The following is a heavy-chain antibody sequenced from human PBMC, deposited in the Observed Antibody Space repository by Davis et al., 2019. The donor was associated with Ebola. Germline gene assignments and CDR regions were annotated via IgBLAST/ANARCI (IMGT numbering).Heavy chain of an antibody. CDR3: VRWNRCSGTNCQPSGFDY. CDR2: INHSGST. V-gene: IGHV4-34*01. Sequence: SDTLSPTCAAHSESFNAYYWSWIRQPPGKGLDWIGEINHSGSTNYNPSLKSRVGISIDTSKKQVSLQLRSVTAADTAVYYCVRWNRCSGTNCQPSGFDYWGQGSLVTVSS. CDR1: SESFNAYY. J-gene: IGHJ4*02. D-gene: IGHD2-2*01.